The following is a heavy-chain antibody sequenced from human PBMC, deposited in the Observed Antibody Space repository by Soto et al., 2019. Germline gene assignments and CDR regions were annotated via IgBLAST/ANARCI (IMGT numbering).Heavy chain of an antibody. D-gene: IGHD3-3*01. CDR3: ARGNDFWSGYYSDYYYYGMDV. CDR1: GYTFTSYG. J-gene: IGHJ6*02. CDR2: ISAYNGNT. V-gene: IGHV1-18*04. Sequence: ASVKVSCKASGYTFTSYGISWVRQAPGQGLEWMGWISAYNGNTNYAQKLQGRVTMTTDTSTCTAYMELRSLRSDDTAVYYCARGNDFWSGYYSDYYYYGMDVWGQGTTVTVSS.